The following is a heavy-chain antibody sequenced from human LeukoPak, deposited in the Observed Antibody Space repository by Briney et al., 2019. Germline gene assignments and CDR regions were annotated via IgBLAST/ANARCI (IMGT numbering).Heavy chain of an antibody. CDR1: GFIFSSYS. CDR2: ISSSSSTI. D-gene: IGHD3-10*01. CDR3: ARVDRVLLWFGESNSGDAFDI. Sequence: GGSLRLSCAASGFIFSSYSMNWVRQAPGKGLEWVSYISSSSSTIYYADSVKGRFTISRDNAKNSLYLQMNSLRAEDTAVYYCARVDRVLLWFGESNSGDAFDIWGQGTMVTVSS. V-gene: IGHV3-48*01. J-gene: IGHJ3*02.